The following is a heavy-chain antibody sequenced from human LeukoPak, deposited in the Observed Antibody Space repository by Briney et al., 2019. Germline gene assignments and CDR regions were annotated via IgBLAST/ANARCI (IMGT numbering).Heavy chain of an antibody. J-gene: IGHJ3*02. CDR3: ARDTGYYDSCGYYPWGAFDI. Sequence: SETLSLTCTVSGGSISSSTYYWVWLRQPPGKGLEWIGAMYYTGTTYYNPSLRSRVTISVDTSKNQFSLKLSSVTAADTAVYYCARDTGYYDSCGYYPWGAFDIWGQGTMVTVSS. CDR1: GGSISSSTYY. V-gene: IGHV4-39*07. CDR2: MYYTGTT. D-gene: IGHD3-22*01.